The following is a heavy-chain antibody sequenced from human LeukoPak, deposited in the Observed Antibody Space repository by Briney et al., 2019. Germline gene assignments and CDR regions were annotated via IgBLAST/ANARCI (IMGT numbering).Heavy chain of an antibody. CDR1: GFTFSGSA. J-gene: IGHJ6*03. CDR2: IRSKANSYAP. CDR3: TRHHEAVAGTVLDYYYYYMDV. V-gene: IGHV3-73*01. D-gene: IGHD6-19*01. Sequence: PGGSLSLSCAASGFTFSGSAMHWVRQASGQGLELVGRIRSKANSYAPAYAASVKGRFTISRDDSKNTAYLQMNSLKTEDTAVYYCTRHHEAVAGTVLDYYYYYMDVWGRGTTVTVSS.